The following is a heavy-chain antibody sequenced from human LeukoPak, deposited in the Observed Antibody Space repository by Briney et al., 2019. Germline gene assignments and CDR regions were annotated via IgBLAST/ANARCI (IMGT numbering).Heavy chain of an antibody. CDR3: ARGLYYGSPGAWFDP. CDR1: GGSFSGYY. CDR2: INHSGST. J-gene: IGHJ5*02. Sequence: SETLSLTCAVYGGSFSGYYWSWSRRPPGKGLEWIGEINHSGSTNYNPSLKSRVTISVDTSKNQFSLKLSSVTAADTAVYYCARGLYYGSPGAWFDPWGQGTRVTVSS. V-gene: IGHV4-34*01. D-gene: IGHD3-10*01.